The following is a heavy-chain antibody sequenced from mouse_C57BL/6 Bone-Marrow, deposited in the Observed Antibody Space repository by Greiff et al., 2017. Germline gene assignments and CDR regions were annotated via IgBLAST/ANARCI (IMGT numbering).Heavy chain of an antibody. V-gene: IGHV1-59*01. CDR2: IDPSDSYT. D-gene: IGHD1-1*01. CDR3: ARGEYYGSSIAY. Sequence: VQLQQPGAELVRPGTSVKLSCKASGYTFTSYWMHWVKQRPGQGLEGIGVIDPSDSYTNYNQKFKGKATLTVDTSYSTAYMQLRSLTSEDSAVYYCARGEYYGSSIAYWGQVTLVTVSA. J-gene: IGHJ3*01. CDR1: GYTFTSYW.